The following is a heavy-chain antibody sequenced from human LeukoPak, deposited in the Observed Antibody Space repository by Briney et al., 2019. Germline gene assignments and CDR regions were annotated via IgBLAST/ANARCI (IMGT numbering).Heavy chain of an antibody. CDR1: GYTFTNYG. V-gene: IGHV1-18*01. J-gene: IGHJ4*02. D-gene: IGHD3-10*01. CDR2: ISLATGAP. Sequence: ASVKVSCKASGYTFTNYGISWVRQAPGQGLEWVAWISLATGAPSYAQKFQGRVTLTTDTSTSTAYMELRSLKSDDTAVYYCARASRLLWFGELLASDYWGQGTLVTVSS. CDR3: ARASRLLWFGELLASDY.